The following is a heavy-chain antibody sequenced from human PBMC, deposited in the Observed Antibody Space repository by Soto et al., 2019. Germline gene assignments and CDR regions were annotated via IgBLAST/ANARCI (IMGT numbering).Heavy chain of an antibody. CDR1: GGSISSYY. V-gene: IGHV4-59*01. CDR2: IYYSGST. Sequence: SETLSLTCTVSGGSISSYYWSWIRQPPGKGLEWIGYIYYSGSTNYNPSLKSRVTISVDTSKNQFSLKLSSVTAADTAVYYCARVVDDAFDIWGQGTMVTVSS. CDR3: ARVVDDAFDI. J-gene: IGHJ3*02.